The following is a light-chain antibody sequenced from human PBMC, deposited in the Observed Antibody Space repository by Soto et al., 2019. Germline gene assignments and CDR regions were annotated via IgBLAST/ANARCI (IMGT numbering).Light chain of an antibody. V-gene: IGLV1-51*01. CDR2: DNN. J-gene: IGLJ1*01. Sequence: QSVLTQPPSVSAAPGQKVIISCSGGSFNIGNNYVPWYQQLPGTAPKLLIYDNNKRPSGIPDRFSGSKSGTSATLAITGLQTADEADYYCGAWESSLNPYVFGTGTKVTVL. CDR3: GAWESSLNPYV. CDR1: SFNIGNNY.